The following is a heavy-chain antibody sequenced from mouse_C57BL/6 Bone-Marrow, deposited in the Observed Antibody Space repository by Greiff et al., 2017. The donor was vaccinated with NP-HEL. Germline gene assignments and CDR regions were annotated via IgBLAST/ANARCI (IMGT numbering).Heavy chain of an antibody. J-gene: IGHJ2*01. D-gene: IGHD3-2*02. Sequence: EVQGVESGGDLVKPGGSLKLSCAASGFTFSSYGMSWVRQTPDKRLEWVATISSGGSYTYYPDSVKGRFTISRDNAKNNLYLQMSHLKSEDTAMYYCARETAQATGFDYWGQGTTLTVSS. CDR1: GFTFSSYG. CDR2: ISSGGSYT. V-gene: IGHV5-6*01. CDR3: ARETAQATGFDY.